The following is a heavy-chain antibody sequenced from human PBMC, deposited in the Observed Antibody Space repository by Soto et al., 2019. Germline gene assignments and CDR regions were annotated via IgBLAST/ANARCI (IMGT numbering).Heavy chain of an antibody. J-gene: IGHJ4*02. CDR1: GFTFSNYA. CDR2: ISGSGGNT. Sequence: EVQLLESGGGLVQPGGSLRLSCAASGFTFSNYAMSWVRQARGKGLEWVSAISGSGGNTYYTDSVKGRFTISRDNFKNTLHLQMNSLRAEDTAVYYCAKDTGRGGGSVFDYWGQGTLVTVST. CDR3: AKDTGRGGGSVFDY. D-gene: IGHD2-15*01. V-gene: IGHV3-23*01.